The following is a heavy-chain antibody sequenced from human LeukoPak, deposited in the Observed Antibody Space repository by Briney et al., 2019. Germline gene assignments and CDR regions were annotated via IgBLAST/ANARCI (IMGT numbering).Heavy chain of an antibody. CDR2: IYYSGST. D-gene: IGHD2-2*01. J-gene: IGHJ3*02. CDR1: GGSISSYY. CDR3: ARDSASDAFDI. Sequence: SETLSLTCAVSGGSISSYYWSWIRQPPGKGLEWIGYIYYSGSTNYNPSLKSRVTISVDTSKNQFSLKLSSVTAADTAVYYCARDSASDAFDIWGQGTMVTVSS. V-gene: IGHV4-59*01.